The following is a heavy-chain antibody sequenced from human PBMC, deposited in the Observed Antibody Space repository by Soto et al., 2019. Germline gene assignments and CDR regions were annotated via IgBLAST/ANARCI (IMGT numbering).Heavy chain of an antibody. CDR1: GGPIASGAYY. D-gene: IGHD2-15*01. CDR2: IYHSEST. J-gene: IGHJ3*01. V-gene: IGHV4-31*03. Sequence: QVQLQESGPGLVKPSQTLSLTCTVSGGPIASGAYYWTWIRQNPGKGLEWIGYIYHSESTYYNPSLQSRGSISVDTSKNQFSLNLTSVTAADTAIYYCAGYCSGGSCYPAGAFDFWGQGTMVTVSS. CDR3: AGYCSGGSCYPAGAFDF.